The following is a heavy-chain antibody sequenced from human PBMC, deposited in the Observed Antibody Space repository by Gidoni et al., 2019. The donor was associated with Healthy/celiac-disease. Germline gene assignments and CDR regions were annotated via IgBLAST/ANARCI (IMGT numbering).Heavy chain of an antibody. CDR2: ISWNSGSI. Sequence: GGGLVQPGRSLRLSCEASGFTFDDYAMHWVRQAPGKGLEWVSGISWNSGSIGYADSVKGRFTISRDNAKNSLYLQMNSLRAEDTALYYCAKAYSSSWDFDYWGQGTLVTVSS. D-gene: IGHD6-13*01. CDR1: GFTFDDYA. V-gene: IGHV3-9*01. CDR3: AKAYSSSWDFDY. J-gene: IGHJ4*02.